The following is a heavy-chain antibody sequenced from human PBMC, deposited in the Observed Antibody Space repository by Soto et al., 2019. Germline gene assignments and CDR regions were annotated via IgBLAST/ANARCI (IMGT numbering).Heavy chain of an antibody. Sequence: QVQLVESGGGVVQPGRSLRLSCAASGFTFSSCGMHWVRQAPGKRLEWVAVIWYDGSNKYYADSVKGRFTISRDNSKNTLYLQMNSLRAEDTAVYYCARLPYDSTWPDTIDYWGQGTLVTVSS. CDR3: ARLPYDSTWPDTIDY. D-gene: IGHD6-13*01. CDR1: GFTFSSCG. V-gene: IGHV3-33*01. J-gene: IGHJ4*02. CDR2: IWYDGSNK.